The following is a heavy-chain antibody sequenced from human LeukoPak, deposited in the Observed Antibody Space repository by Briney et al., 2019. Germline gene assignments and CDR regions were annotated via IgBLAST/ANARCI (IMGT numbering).Heavy chain of an antibody. Sequence: GGSLRLSCAASGFTFSSYAMSWVRQAPGKGLEWVSAISGSGGSTYYADSVKGRSTISRDNSKNTLYLQMNSLRAEDTAVYYCAKTGSSSLFAYYFDYWGQGTLVTVSS. CDR2: ISGSGGST. D-gene: IGHD6-13*01. J-gene: IGHJ4*02. CDR1: GFTFSSYA. V-gene: IGHV3-23*01. CDR3: AKTGSSSLFAYYFDY.